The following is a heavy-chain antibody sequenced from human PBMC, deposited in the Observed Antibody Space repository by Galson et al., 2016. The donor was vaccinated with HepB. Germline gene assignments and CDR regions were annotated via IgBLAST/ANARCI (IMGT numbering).Heavy chain of an antibody. V-gene: IGHV4-59*01. Sequence: SETLSLTCTVSGASISGYYLSWIRQPPGKGLEWIGYIYYSGRTNYNPSLKSRVTISVDTSKNQFSPKLSSVTAADTAGDYCARDDSGGWYGFHYGMDVWGQGTTVTVS. CDR2: IYYSGRT. D-gene: IGHD6-19*01. CDR3: ARDDSGGWYGFHYGMDV. J-gene: IGHJ6*02. CDR1: GASISGYY.